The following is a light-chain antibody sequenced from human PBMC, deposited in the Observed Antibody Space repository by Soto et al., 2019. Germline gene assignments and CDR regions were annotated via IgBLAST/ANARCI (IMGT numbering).Light chain of an antibody. CDR3: QQYGSSGT. Sequence: ELVLIQSPATLSLSPGERATLSCRASQFLSSYLAWYQQKPGQAPRLLIYGASSRATGIPDRFSGSGSGTDFTLTISRLEPEDFAVYYCQQYGSSGTFGQGTKVDIK. V-gene: IGKV3-20*01. CDR2: GAS. J-gene: IGKJ1*01. CDR1: QFLSSY.